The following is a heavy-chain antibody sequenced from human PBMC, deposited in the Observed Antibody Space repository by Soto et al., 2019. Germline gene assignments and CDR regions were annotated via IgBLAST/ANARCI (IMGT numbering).Heavy chain of an antibody. CDR2: ISDSGHYI. CDR3: ARSGLALPYSASHWFDP. Sequence: GGSLRLSCAASGFTFSTYGVNWVRQAPGKGLEWLSSISDSGHYIYYADSVKGRFTISRDNAKNSLFLQMNSLRGEDTAVYYCARSGLALPYSASHWFDPWGHGTLVTVSS. J-gene: IGHJ5*02. CDR1: GFTFSTYG. V-gene: IGHV3-21*01. D-gene: IGHD3-22*01.